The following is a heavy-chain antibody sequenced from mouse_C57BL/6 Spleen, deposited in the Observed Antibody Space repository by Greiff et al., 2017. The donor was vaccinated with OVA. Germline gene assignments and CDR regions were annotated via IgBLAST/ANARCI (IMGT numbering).Heavy chain of an antibody. D-gene: IGHD1-1*01. CDR1: GYAFSSYW. CDR3: ARSDSYGSSYAWYFDV. V-gene: IGHV1-80*01. Sequence: QVQLQQSGAELVKPGASVKISCKASGYAFSSYWMNWVKQRPGKGLEWIGQIYPGDGDTNYNGKFKGKATLTADKSSSTAYMQLSSLTSEDSAVYFCARSDSYGSSYAWYFDVWGTGTTVTVSS. J-gene: IGHJ1*03. CDR2: IYPGDGDT.